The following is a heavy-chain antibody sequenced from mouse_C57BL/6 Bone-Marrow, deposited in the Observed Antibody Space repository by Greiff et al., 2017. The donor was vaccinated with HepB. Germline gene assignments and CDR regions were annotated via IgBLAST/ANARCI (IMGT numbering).Heavy chain of an antibody. V-gene: IGHV2-9-1*01. CDR2: IWTGGGT. J-gene: IGHJ2*01. CDR1: GFSLTSYA. CDR3: ARNYHYYGSSYFDY. Sequence: VAPSQSLSITCTVSGFSLTSYAISWVRQPPGKGLEWLGVIWTGGGTNYNSALKSRLSISKDNSKSQVFLKMNSLQTDDTARYYCARNYHYYGSSYFDYWGQGTTLTVSS. D-gene: IGHD1-1*01.